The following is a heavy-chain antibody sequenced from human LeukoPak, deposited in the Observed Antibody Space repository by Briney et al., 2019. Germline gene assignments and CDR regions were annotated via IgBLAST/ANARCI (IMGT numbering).Heavy chain of an antibody. CDR2: IYYSGST. J-gene: IGHJ3*02. Sequence: PSETLSLTCTVSGGSISSYYWRWIRQPPGKGLEWIGYIYYSGSTNYNPSLKSRVTISVDTSKNQFSLKLSSVTAADTAVYYCARGVRYYDSSGYNAFDIWGQGTMVTVSS. CDR3: ARGVRYYDSSGYNAFDI. V-gene: IGHV4-59*01. CDR1: GGSISSYY. D-gene: IGHD3-22*01.